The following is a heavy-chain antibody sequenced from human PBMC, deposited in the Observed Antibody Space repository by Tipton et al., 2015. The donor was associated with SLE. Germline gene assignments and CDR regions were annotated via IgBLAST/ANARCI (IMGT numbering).Heavy chain of an antibody. Sequence: GSLRLSCAASGFTVSNNYISWVRQAPGKGLEWVSVIYSGGRTYYADSVKGRFTFSRDNSKNTLFLQMNSLRAEDTAVYYCARERSYCSSTSCSYFDYWGHGTLVTVSS. CDR2: IYSGGRT. D-gene: IGHD2-2*01. V-gene: IGHV3-53*01. CDR3: ARERSYCSSTSCSYFDY. J-gene: IGHJ4*01. CDR1: GFTVSNNY.